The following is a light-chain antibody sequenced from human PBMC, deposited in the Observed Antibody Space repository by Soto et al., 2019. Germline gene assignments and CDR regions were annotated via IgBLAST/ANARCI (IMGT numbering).Light chain of an antibody. J-gene: IGKJ1*01. CDR1: QSVGSN. CDR3: QHKNNWPPDRT. CDR2: GAS. Sequence: EIVMTQSPATLSVSPGERATLSCRASQSVGSNLAWYQQKPGQAPRLLIYGASTRATGIPARFSGSGSGTEFTLTISIMQAEDFAIYFCQHKNNWPPDRTFGQGTKVEIK. V-gene: IGKV3-15*01.